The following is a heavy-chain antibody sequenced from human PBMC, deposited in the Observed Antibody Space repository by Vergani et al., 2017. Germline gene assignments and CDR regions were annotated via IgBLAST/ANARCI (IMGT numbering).Heavy chain of an antibody. CDR3: ARVEALWFGDGLFDP. CDR2: IYYSGST. D-gene: IGHD3-10*01. J-gene: IGHJ5*02. CDR1: GGSISSGDYY. Sequence: QVQLQESGPGLVKPSQTLSLTCTVSGGSISSGDYYWSWIRQPPGKGLEWIGYIYYSGSTYYNPSLKSRVTISVDTSNNQFSLKLSSVTAADTAVYYCARVEALWFGDGLFDPWGQGTLVTVSS. V-gene: IGHV4-30-4*01.